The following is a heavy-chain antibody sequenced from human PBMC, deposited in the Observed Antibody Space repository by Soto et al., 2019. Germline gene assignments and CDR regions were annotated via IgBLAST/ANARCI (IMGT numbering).Heavy chain of an antibody. J-gene: IGHJ5*02. CDR2: INPKSGGT. D-gene: IGHD3-10*01. CDR1: GYTFTGHY. CDR3: AREHSIMVRGELHNWFDP. Sequence: QVQLVQSGAEVIQPGASVKVSCKASGYTFTGHYIHWVRQAPGQGLEWLGRINPKSGGTKNAQKFQAWVTMTRDTSITTAYMELSRLKSDDTAVYYCAREHSIMVRGELHNWFDPWGQGTLVTVSS. V-gene: IGHV1-2*04.